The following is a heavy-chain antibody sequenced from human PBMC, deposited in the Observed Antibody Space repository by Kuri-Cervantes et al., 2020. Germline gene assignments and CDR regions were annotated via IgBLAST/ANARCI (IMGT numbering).Heavy chain of an antibody. CDR2: INHSGST. D-gene: IGHD2-15*01. V-gene: IGHV4-34*01. CDR3: ARSIVVMVAATPGYYYYGMDV. CDR1: GGSFSGYY. J-gene: IGHJ6*02. Sequence: SQTLSLTCAVYGGSFSGYYWSWIRQPPGKGLEWIGEINHSGSTNYNPSLKSRVTISVDTSKNQFSLKLSSVTAADTAVYYCARSIVVMVAATPGYYYYGMDVWGQGTTVTAP.